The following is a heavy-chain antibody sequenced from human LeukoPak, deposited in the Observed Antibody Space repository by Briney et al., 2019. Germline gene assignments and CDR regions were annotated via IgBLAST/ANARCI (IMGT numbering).Heavy chain of an antibody. J-gene: IGHJ4*02. D-gene: IGHD5-18*01. Sequence: SETLSLTCTVSGGSISSSSYYWGWIRLPPGKGLEWIGSIYYSGSTYYNPSLKSRVTISVDTSKNQFSLKLSSVTAADTAVYYCACDSYGYEVYWGQGTLVTVSS. CDR3: ACDSYGYEVY. CDR1: GGSISSSSYY. V-gene: IGHV4-39*01. CDR2: IYYSGST.